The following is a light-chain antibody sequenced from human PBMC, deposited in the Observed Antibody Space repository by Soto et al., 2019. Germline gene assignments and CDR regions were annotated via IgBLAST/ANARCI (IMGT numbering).Light chain of an antibody. Sequence: QSVLTQPPSASGSPGQSVTISCTGTSSDVGGYNYVSWYQQHPGKAPKLMIYEVTNRPSEVPDRFSGSKSGNTASLTVSGLQAEDEADYYCSSYAGSNKVFGGGTKLTVL. CDR3: SSYAGSNKV. CDR2: EVT. J-gene: IGLJ2*01. V-gene: IGLV2-8*01. CDR1: SSDVGGYNY.